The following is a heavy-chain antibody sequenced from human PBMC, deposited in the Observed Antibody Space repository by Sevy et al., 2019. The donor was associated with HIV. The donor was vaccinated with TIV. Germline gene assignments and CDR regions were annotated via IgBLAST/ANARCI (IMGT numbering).Heavy chain of an antibody. D-gene: IGHD3-3*01. CDR2: INHSGST. CDR3: ARGNYDFRSGYFVSAFDI. V-gene: IGHV4-34*01. J-gene: IGHJ3*02. Sequence: SETLSLTCAVYGGSFSGYYWSWIRQPPGKGLEWIGEINHSGSTNYNPSLKSRVTISVDTSKNQFSLKLSSVTAADTAVYYCARGNYDFRSGYFVSAFDIWGQGTMVTVSS. CDR1: GGSFSGYY.